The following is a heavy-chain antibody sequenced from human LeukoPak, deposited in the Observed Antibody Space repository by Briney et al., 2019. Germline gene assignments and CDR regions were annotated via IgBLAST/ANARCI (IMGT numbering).Heavy chain of an antibody. Sequence: GESLKISCKGSGYTFTSYWIGWVRQMPGKGPEWMGIIYPGDSDTRYSPSFQGQVTISVDRSISTAYLQWSSLKASDTAMYYCARHVLNDFWSGFPDYWGQGTLVAASS. CDR2: IYPGDSDT. J-gene: IGHJ4*02. V-gene: IGHV5-51*01. D-gene: IGHD3-3*01. CDR3: ARHVLNDFWSGFPDY. CDR1: GYTFTSYW.